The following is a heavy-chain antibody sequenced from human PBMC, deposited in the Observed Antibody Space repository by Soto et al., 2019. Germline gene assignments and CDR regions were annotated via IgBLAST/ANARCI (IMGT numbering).Heavy chain of an antibody. D-gene: IGHD7-27*01. V-gene: IGHV4-31*03. Sequence: SETLSLTCTVSGASISRGGYYWSWVRQHPGKGLEWIGFIFYTGSTSCNPSLKSRVTMSVDTSKSQFSLKLSSVTAADTAVYYCAKNWNWGSLVHWGQGTLVTVSS. J-gene: IGHJ4*02. CDR2: IFYTGST. CDR3: AKNWNWGSLVH. CDR1: GASISRGGYY.